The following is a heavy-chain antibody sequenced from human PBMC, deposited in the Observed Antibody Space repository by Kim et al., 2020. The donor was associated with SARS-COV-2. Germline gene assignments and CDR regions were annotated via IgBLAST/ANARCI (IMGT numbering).Heavy chain of an antibody. D-gene: IGHD5-12*01. CDR3: AREYNSGWNFAY. Sequence: ANYAQKFQGKVTITADESTSTAYLELGSLKSEDTAVYYCAREYNSGWNFAYWGQGTPVTVSS. V-gene: IGHV1-69*01. CDR2: A. J-gene: IGHJ4*02.